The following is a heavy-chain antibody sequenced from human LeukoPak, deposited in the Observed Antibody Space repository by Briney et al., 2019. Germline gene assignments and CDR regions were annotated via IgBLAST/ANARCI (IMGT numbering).Heavy chain of an antibody. V-gene: IGHV1-2*02. CDR1: GYAFTGYY. J-gene: IGHJ4*02. D-gene: IGHD4-17*01. Sequence: ASVQVSCKASGYAFTGYYMHWVRQAPGQGLEWMGWINPNSGGTNYAQKFQGRVTMTRDTSISTAYMELSRLRSDDTAVYYCARDQRTTLLFDYWGQGTLVTVSS. CDR2: INPNSGGT. CDR3: ARDQRTTLLFDY.